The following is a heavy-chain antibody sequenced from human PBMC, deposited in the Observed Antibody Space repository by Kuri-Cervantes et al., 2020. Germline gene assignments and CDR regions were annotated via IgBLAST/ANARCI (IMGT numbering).Heavy chain of an antibody. CDR1: GGSFSGYY. CDR2: INRSGST. J-gene: IGHJ4*02. CDR3: ARGRSYYYDSSGSYDY. Sequence: SETLSLTCAVYGGSFSGYYWSWIRQPPGKGLEWIGEINRSGSTNYNPSLKSRVTISVDTSKNQFSLKLSSVTAADTAVYYCARGRSYYYDSSGSYDYWGQGTLVTVSS. D-gene: IGHD3-22*01. V-gene: IGHV4-34*01.